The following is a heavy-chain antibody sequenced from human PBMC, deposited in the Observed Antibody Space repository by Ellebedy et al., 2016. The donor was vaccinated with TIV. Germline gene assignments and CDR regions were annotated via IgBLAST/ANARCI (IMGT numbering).Heavy chain of an antibody. J-gene: IGHJ4*02. Sequence: AASVKVSCKASGYTFTSYYIHWVRQAPGQGLEWMGIINPSGGSTRYAQKFQERVTITRDVSTSTVYMELSSLRSEDTGVYYCAADPEYSSSSWFDYWGQGTLVTVSS. CDR1: GYTFTSYY. CDR3: AADPEYSSSSWFDY. CDR2: INPSGGST. V-gene: IGHV1-46*01. D-gene: IGHD6-6*01.